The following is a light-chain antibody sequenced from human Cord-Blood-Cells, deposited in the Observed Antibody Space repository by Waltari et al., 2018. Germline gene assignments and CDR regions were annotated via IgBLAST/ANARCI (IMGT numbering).Light chain of an antibody. CDR2: GNS. V-gene: IGLV1-40*01. CDR3: QSYDSSLSGWV. CDR1: SSNIGAGYD. Sequence: QSVLTQPPSVSGAQGQRVTISCTGSSSNIGAGYDVHWYQQLPGTAPKLLIYGNSNRPSGVPDRFSGSKSGTSASLAITGLQAEDEADYYCQSYDSSLSGWVLGGGTKLTVL. J-gene: IGLJ3*02.